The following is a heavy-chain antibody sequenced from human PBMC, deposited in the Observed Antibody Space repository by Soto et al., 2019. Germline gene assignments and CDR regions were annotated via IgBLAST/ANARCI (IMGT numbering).Heavy chain of an antibody. J-gene: IGHJ6*02. CDR1: GGSISSSSYY. CDR2: IYYSGST. V-gene: IGHV4-39*01. CDR3: ARHWWRSRTTVTTPSRIYYYYYYGMDV. Sequence: PSETLSLTCTVSGGSISSSSYYWGWIRQPPGKGLEWIGSIYYSGSTYYNPSLKSRVTISVDTSKNQFSLKLSSVTAADTAVYYCARHWWRSRTTVTTPSRIYYYYYYGMDVWGQGTTVTVS. D-gene: IGHD4-17*01.